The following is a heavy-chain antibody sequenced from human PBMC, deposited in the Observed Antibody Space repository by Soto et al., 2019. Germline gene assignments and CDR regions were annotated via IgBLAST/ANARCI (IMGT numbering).Heavy chain of an antibody. D-gene: IGHD2-8*02. J-gene: IGHJ3*02. CDR2: INPSGGST. CDR3: ASDVHQDLVPHDIPFDI. Sequence: SVKGDRKASAEAFTRHYIHWVRQAPGQRIEWMGIINPSGGSTSYAQKFQGRVTMTRDTSTSTVYMELSSLRSEDTAVYYCASDVHQDLVPHDIPFDIWGQCTMVA. CDR1: AEAFTRHY. V-gene: IGHV1-46*01.